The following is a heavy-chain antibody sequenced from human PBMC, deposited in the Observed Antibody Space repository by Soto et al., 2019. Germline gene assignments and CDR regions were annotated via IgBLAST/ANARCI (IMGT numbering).Heavy chain of an antibody. Sequence: GGSLRLSCAASGFTFSNAWMSWVRQAPGKGLEWVAVISYDGSNKYYADSVKGRFTISRDNSKNTLYLQMNSLRAEDTAVYYCAKDRPSGSRPYYYGMDVWGQGTTVTVSS. CDR3: AKDRPSGSRPYYYGMDV. V-gene: IGHV3-30*18. J-gene: IGHJ6*02. D-gene: IGHD1-26*01. CDR1: GFTFSNAW. CDR2: ISYDGSNK.